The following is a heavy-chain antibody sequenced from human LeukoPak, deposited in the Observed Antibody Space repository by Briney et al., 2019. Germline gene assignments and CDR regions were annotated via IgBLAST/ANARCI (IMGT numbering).Heavy chain of an antibody. CDR2: IRYDGSNK. J-gene: IGHJ4*02. CDR3: AKESVWFGESNPFDY. Sequence: PGGSLRLSCEVSGFTFNTYGIHWVRQTPGKGLQWVAFIRYDGSNKYYVDSVKGRFTISRDNSKNTLYLQMNSLRPEDTAVYYCAKESVWFGESNPFDYWGQGTLVTVSS. V-gene: IGHV3-30*02. D-gene: IGHD3-10*01. CDR1: GFTFNTYG.